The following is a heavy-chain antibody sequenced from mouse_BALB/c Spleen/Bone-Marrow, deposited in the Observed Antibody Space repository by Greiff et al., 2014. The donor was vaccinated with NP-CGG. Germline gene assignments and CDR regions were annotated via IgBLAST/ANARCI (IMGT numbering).Heavy chain of an antibody. J-gene: IGHJ3*01. D-gene: IGHD2-4*01. CDR1: GYSFTGYF. CDR2: INPYNGDP. V-gene: IGHV1-37*01. CDR3: GRGNYDYDSWFGY. Sequence: VQLQHPGPELVKPGASVKISCKASGYSFTGYFMNWMKQSHGKSLEWIGRINPYNGDPFYNQKFKGKATLTVDKSSSTAHMELLSLTSEDSAVYYCGRGNYDYDSWFGYWGQGTLVTVSA.